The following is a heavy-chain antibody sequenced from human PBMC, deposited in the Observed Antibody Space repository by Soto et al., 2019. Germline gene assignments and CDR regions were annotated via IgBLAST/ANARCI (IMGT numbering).Heavy chain of an antibody. V-gene: IGHV3-23*01. CDR2: ISGSGGST. Sequence: EVQLLESGGGLVQPGGSLRLSCAASGFTFSSYAMSWVRQAPGKGLEWVSAISGSGGSTYYADSVKGRFTISRDNSKXXXXXXXXXXXXXXXXXXXXXXXXXXXXXXXXXXFDIWGQGTMVTVSS. CDR3: XXXXXXXXXXXXXXFDI. J-gene: IGHJ3*02. CDR1: GFTFSSYA.